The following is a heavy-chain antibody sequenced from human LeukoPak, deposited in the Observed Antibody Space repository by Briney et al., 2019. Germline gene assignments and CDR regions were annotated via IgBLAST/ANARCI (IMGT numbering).Heavy chain of an antibody. J-gene: IGHJ4*02. D-gene: IGHD6-19*01. CDR2: ISAHNGNT. Sequence: GASVTVSCKASGYTFTSYGISWVRQAPGQGLEWMGWISAHNGNTNYAQKLQGRVTMTTDTSTSTAYMELRSLRSDDTAVYYCARDHSSGVPPARNYFDYWGQGTLVTVSS. CDR1: GYTFTSYG. V-gene: IGHV1-18*01. CDR3: ARDHSSGVPPARNYFDY.